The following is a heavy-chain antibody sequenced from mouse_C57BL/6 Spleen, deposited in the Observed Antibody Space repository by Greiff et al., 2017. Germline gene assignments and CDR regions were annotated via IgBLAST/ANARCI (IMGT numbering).Heavy chain of an antibody. V-gene: IGHV1-64*01. D-gene: IGHD2-1*01. J-gene: IGHJ1*03. CDR3: ARGYYGNYGYFDV. Sequence: QVQLKQPGAELVKPGASVKLSCKASGYTFTSYWMHWVKQRPGQGLEWIGMIHPNSGSTNYNEKFKSKATLTVDKSSSTAYMQLSSLASEDSAVYYCARGYYGNYGYFDVWGTGTTVTVSS. CDR2: IHPNSGST. CDR1: GYTFTSYW.